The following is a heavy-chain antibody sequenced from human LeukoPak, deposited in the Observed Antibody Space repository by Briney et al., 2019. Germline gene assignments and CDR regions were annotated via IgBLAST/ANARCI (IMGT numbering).Heavy chain of an antibody. CDR1: GFTVSSNY. CDR3: ARGETYYYDSSGYYYAY. CDR2: IYSGGST. D-gene: IGHD3-22*01. V-gene: IGHV3-53*01. J-gene: IGHJ4*02. Sequence: GSLRLSCAASGFTVSSNYMSWVRQAPGKGLEWVSVIYSGGSTYYADSVKGRFTISRDNSKNTLYLQMNSLRAEDTAVYYCARGETYYYDSSGYYYAYWGQGTLVTVSS.